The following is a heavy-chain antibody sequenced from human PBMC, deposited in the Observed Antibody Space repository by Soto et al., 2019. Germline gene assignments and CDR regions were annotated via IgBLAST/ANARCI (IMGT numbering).Heavy chain of an antibody. V-gene: IGHV3-7*02. D-gene: IGHD2-8*02. CDR2: INPEGSAE. Sequence: EMQLVESGGALVQPGGSLRLSCAASGFTFSSSWMAWVRQAPGKGLEWVANINPEGSAEYYVDSVKGRFTISRDNAKNSLYLQVNIARLEYSDLYYCARLGVWCFDFWGQGTMVSISS. CDR1: GFTFSSSW. J-gene: IGHJ4*02. CDR3: ARLGVWCFDF.